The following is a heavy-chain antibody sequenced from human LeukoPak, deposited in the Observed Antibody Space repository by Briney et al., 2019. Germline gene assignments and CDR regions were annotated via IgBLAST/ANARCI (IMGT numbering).Heavy chain of an antibody. D-gene: IGHD3-10*01. J-gene: IGHJ4*02. CDR3: GSGRLYYGSGSYWNY. V-gene: IGHV4-59*01. Sequence: ETLSLTCNVSGSSISGYYRSWIRQPPGKGLEWVAYIYGSGSTKYNPSLKSRVTISVDASKNQFSLELNNMSAADTALYECGSGRLYYGSGSYWNYWGEGTPVTVSS. CDR2: IYGSGST. CDR1: GSSISGYY.